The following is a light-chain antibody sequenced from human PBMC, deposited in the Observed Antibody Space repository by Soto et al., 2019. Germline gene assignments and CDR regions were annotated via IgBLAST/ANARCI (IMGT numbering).Light chain of an antibody. CDR1: QTMSNY. CDR3: QQSYSNPYT. J-gene: IGKJ2*01. CDR2: AAS. V-gene: IGKV1-39*01. Sequence: DIQMTQSPSSLSVSVGERVTITCRASQTMSNYLNWYQQKPGKAPKLLVYAASSLQSGVPSRSSGSASGTDFTLTISSLQPEDFATYYCQQSYSNPYTFGQGTKLQIK.